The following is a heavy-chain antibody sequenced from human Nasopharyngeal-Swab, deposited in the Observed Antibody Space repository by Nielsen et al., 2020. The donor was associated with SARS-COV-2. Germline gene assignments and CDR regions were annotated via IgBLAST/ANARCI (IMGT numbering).Heavy chain of an antibody. V-gene: IGHV5-10-1*01. CDR2: IDPSDSYT. Sequence: GEALKISCKGSGYSFTSYWISWGRQMPGKGLEWMGRIDPSDSYTNYSPSFQGHVTISADKSISTAYLQWSSLKASDTAMYYCARVKDTAMVKFLDYWGQGTLVTVSS. D-gene: IGHD5-18*01. CDR3: ARVKDTAMVKFLDY. J-gene: IGHJ4*02. CDR1: GYSFTSYW.